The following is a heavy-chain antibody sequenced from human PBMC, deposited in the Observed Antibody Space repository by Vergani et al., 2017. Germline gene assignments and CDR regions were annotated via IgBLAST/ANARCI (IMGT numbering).Heavy chain of an antibody. CDR3: AAEYCGGDCYSLAFDI. CDR1: GYTFTGYY. Sequence: QVQLVQSGAEVKKPGASVKVSCKASGYTFTGYYMHWVRQAPGQGLEWMGWINPNSGGTNYAQKFQGRVTLTRDTSISTAYMELSRLRSDDTAVYYCAAEYCGGDCYSLAFDIWGQGTMVTVSS. J-gene: IGHJ3*02. V-gene: IGHV1-2*02. D-gene: IGHD2-21*02. CDR2: INPNSGGT.